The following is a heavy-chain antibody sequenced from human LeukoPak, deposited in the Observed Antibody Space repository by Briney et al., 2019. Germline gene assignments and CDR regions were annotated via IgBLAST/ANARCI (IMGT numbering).Heavy chain of an antibody. J-gene: IGHJ3*02. CDR1: GFTFSSYG. CDR3: AKGGITMVRGAFDI. D-gene: IGHD3-10*01. Sequence: GGSLRLSCAASGFTFSSYGMHWVRQAPGKGLEWVAVISYDGSNKYYADSVKGRFTISRDNSKYTLYLQMNSLRAEDTAVYYCAKGGITMVRGAFDIWGQGTMVTVSS. V-gene: IGHV3-30*18. CDR2: ISYDGSNK.